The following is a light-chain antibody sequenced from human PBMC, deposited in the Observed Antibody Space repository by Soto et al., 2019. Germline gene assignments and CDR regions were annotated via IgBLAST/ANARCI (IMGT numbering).Light chain of an antibody. CDR2: AAS. V-gene: IGKV1-9*01. J-gene: IGKJ5*01. Sequence: DIQLTQSPSFLSASVGDRVTITCRASQGISSYLAWYQQNPGKAPKLLIYAASTLHSGVPSRFSGSGSGTEFTLTISILQPEDFATYDCQQHNRYPLITFGQGTRLEIK. CDR3: QQHNRYPLIT. CDR1: QGISSY.